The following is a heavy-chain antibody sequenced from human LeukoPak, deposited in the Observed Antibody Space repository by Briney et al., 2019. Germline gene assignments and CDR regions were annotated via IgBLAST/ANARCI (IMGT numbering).Heavy chain of an antibody. J-gene: IGHJ4*02. D-gene: IGHD6-13*01. CDR3: ARGAYSSSWYFDY. V-gene: IGHV3-53*01. Sequence: GGSLRLSCAASGFTVSSNYMSWVRQAPGKGLEWVSVIYSGGSTYYADSVKGRFTISRDNPKNTLFLQMNSLGAEDTAVYYCARGAYSSSWYFDYWGQGTLATVSS. CDR2: IYSGGST. CDR1: GFTVSSNY.